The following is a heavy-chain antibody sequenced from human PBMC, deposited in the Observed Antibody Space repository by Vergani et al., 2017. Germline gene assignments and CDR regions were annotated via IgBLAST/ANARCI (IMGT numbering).Heavy chain of an antibody. V-gene: IGHV4-39*01. J-gene: IGHJ3*02. CDR1: GGSISSSSYY. CDR2: IYYSAST. Sequence: QLQLQESGPGLVKPSETLSLTCTVSGGSISSSSYYWGWIRQPPGKGLEWIGSIYYSASTYYNPSLKSRVTISVDTSKNQFSLKLSSVTAADTAVYYCARVKSAWWSELSGAFDIWGQGTMVTVSS. CDR3: ARVKSAWWSELSGAFDI. D-gene: IGHD2-15*01.